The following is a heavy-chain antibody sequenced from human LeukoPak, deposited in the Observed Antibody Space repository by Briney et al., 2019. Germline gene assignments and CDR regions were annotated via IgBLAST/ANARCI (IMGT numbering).Heavy chain of an antibody. Sequence: SETLSLTCAVSGGSISSGGYSWSWIRQPPGKGLEWIGYIYHSGSTYYNPSLKSRVTISEDTSKNQFSLKLSSVTAADTAVYYCANRDYSDAFNIWGQGTIVTVSS. CDR3: ANRDYSDAFNI. CDR2: IYHSGST. J-gene: IGHJ3*02. CDR1: GGSISSGGYS. D-gene: IGHD2-15*01. V-gene: IGHV4-30-2*01.